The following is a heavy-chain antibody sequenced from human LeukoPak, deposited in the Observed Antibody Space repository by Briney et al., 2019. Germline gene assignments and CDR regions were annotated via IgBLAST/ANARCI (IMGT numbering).Heavy chain of an antibody. CDR1: GGSISGYY. J-gene: IGHJ4*02. CDR2: IYYSGST. D-gene: IGHD3-22*01. V-gene: IGHV4-59*08. Sequence: SETLSLTCTVSGGSISGYYWSWIRQPPGKGLEWIGYIYYSGSTNYNPSLKSRVTISVDTSKNQFSLKLSSVTAADTAVYYCARLSYYDSSGLPDYWGQGTLVTVSS. CDR3: ARLSYYDSSGLPDY.